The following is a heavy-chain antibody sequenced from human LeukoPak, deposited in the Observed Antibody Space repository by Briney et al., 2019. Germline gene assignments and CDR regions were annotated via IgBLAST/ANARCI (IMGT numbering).Heavy chain of an antibody. V-gene: IGHV3-30*03. J-gene: IGHJ3*02. CDR2: ISYDGNN. CDR3: ARDPLDISRWTNAFDI. Sequence: GGSLRLSCVISGYTFTHYGFHWVRQAPGKALEWVAYISYDGNNKYEDSVKGRLTISRDNSKSTLHLQMNGLRVEDTAVYYCARDPLDISRWTNAFDIWGQGTTVIVS. CDR1: GYTFTHYG. D-gene: IGHD5-12*01.